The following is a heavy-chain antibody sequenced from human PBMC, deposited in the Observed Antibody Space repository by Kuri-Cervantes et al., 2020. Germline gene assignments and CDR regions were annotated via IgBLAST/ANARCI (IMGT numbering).Heavy chain of an antibody. V-gene: IGHV1-58*01. Sequence: SVKVSCKASGFTFTSSAVQWVRQARGQRREWIGWIVVGSGNTNYAQKFQERVTITRDMSTSTAYMELSSLSSEDTAVYYCAADPIGDYYDSSGYGPIGYWGQGTLVTVSS. CDR2: IVVGSGNT. CDR1: GFTFTSSA. J-gene: IGHJ4*02. CDR3: AADPIGDYYDSSGYGPIGY. D-gene: IGHD3-22*01.